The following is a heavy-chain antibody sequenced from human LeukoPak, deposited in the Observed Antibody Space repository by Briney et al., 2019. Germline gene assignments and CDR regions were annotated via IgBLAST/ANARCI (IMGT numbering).Heavy chain of an antibody. Sequence: GGSLRLSCAASGFTFTSFAMHWVRQAPGKGLEWVANIKQDGSEKYYVDSVKGRFTISRDNAKNSLYLQMNSLRAEDTAVYYCARFRLGGLYHFDYWGQGTLVTVSS. CDR3: ARFRLGGLYHFDY. J-gene: IGHJ4*02. CDR2: IKQDGSEK. CDR1: GFTFTSFA. V-gene: IGHV3-7*01.